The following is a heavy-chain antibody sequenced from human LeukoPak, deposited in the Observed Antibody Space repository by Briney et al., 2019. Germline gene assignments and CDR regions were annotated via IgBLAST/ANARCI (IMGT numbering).Heavy chain of an antibody. Sequence: SETLSLTCAVYGGSFSGYYWSWIRQPPGKGLEWIGEINHSGSTNYNPSLKSRVTISVDTSKNQFSLKLSSVTAADTAVYYCARDFRLMIVSWGQGTLVTVSS. CDR3: ARDFRLMIVS. CDR1: GGSFSGYY. D-gene: IGHD3-22*01. CDR2: INHSGST. V-gene: IGHV4-34*01. J-gene: IGHJ5*02.